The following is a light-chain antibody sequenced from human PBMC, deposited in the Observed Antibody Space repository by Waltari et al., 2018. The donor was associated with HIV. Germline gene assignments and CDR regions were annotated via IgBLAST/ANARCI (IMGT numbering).Light chain of an antibody. CDR1: QSVSSSY. J-gene: IGKJ1*01. Sequence: EIVLTQSPGTLSLSPGERATLSCRASQSVSSSYLAWYQQKPGQAPGLVIYGASSRATGIPDRFSGSGSGTDFTLTISRLEPEDFAVYYCQQFGSSTWTFGQGTKVEIK. CDR2: GAS. CDR3: QQFGSSTWT. V-gene: IGKV3-20*01.